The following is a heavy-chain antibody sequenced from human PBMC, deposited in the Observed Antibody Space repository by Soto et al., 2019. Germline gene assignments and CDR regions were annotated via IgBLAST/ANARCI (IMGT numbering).Heavy chain of an antibody. J-gene: IGHJ4*02. Sequence: QVQLVESGGGVVQPGRSLRLSCAASGFTFSSYGMHWVRQAPGKGLEWVAVISYDGSNKYYADSVKGRFTISRDNSTNTLSLQMNSLRAEDTAVYYGAKTSHGDYWGQGTLVTVSS. D-gene: IGHD2-21*02. V-gene: IGHV3-30*18. CDR1: GFTFSSYG. CDR2: ISYDGSNK. CDR3: AKTSHGDY.